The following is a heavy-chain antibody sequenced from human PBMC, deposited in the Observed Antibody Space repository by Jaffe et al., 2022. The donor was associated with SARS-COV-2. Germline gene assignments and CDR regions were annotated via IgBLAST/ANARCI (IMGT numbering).Heavy chain of an antibody. CDR1: GSTFSRYW. D-gene: IGHD6-6*01. CDR2: ISADGSIT. V-gene: IGHV3-74*01. Sequence: EVQLVESGGGLVQPGGSLRLSCAVSGSTFSRYWMHWVRQAPGKGLEWVSRISADGSITSHADSVKGRFTISRDNAKNTLYLQMDSLRAEDTAVYYCTTDHYSSSPYWGQGTLVTVSS. CDR3: TTDHYSSSPY. J-gene: IGHJ4*02.